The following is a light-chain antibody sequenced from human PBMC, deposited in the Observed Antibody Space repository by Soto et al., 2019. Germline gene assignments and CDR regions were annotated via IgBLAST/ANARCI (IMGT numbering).Light chain of an antibody. CDR3: QQYNNFWT. CDR1: QSVSSN. CDR2: GAS. Sequence: EIVMTQSPATLSVSPGERATLSCRGSQSVSSNLAWYQQKPGQAPRLLIYGASTRATGIPARFSGSGSGTEFTLTISSLQSEDFAVYYCQQYNNFWTFGQGTKVEIK. V-gene: IGKV3-15*01. J-gene: IGKJ1*01.